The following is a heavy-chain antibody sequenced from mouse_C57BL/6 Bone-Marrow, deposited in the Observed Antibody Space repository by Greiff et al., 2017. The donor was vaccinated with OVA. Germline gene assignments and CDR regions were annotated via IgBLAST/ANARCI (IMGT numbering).Heavy chain of an antibody. CDR2: FHPYNDDT. Sequence: QVQLQQSGAELVKPGASVKMSCKASGYTFTTYSIEWMKQNHGKSLEWIGNFHPYNDDTKYNEKFKGKATLTVEKSSSTVYLELSRLTSDDSAVDDCARRWDCDAGFAYWGQGTLVTVSA. J-gene: IGHJ3*01. V-gene: IGHV1-47*01. D-gene: IGHD2-3*01. CDR1: GYTFTTYS. CDR3: ARRWDCDAGFAY.